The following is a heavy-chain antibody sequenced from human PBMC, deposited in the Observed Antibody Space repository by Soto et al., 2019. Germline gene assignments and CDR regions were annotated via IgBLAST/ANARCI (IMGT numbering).Heavy chain of an antibody. Sequence: GGSLRLSCAASGFTFSSYAMSWVRQAPGKGLEWVSAISGSGGSTYYADSVKGRFTISRDNSKNTLYLQMNSLRAEDTAVYYCAKSPTQAIAARGRYYYYYGMDVWGQGTTVTVSS. D-gene: IGHD6-6*01. CDR3: AKSPTQAIAARGRYYYYYGMDV. V-gene: IGHV3-23*01. CDR1: GFTFSSYA. J-gene: IGHJ6*02. CDR2: ISGSGGST.